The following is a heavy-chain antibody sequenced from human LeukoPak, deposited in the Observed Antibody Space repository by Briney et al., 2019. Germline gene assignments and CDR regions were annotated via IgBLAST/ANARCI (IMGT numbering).Heavy chain of an antibody. CDR3: ARRSLAGPADY. Sequence: PSETLSLTCAVYGGSFSGYYWSWIRQPPGKGLEWIGEINHSGSTNYNPSLKSRVTISVDKSKNQFSLKLSSVTAADTAIYYCARRSLAGPADYWGQGTLVTVSS. CDR1: GGSFSGYY. CDR2: INHSGST. V-gene: IGHV4-34*01. J-gene: IGHJ4*02. D-gene: IGHD6-19*01.